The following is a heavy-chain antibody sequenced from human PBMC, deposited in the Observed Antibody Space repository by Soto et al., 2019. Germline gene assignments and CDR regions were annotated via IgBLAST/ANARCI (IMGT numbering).Heavy chain of an antibody. CDR1: GYTFTDYG. CDR3: ARDAQYSSRWHPIDY. D-gene: IGHD6-19*01. J-gene: IGHJ4*02. CDR2: IHTYHGNT. V-gene: IGHV1-18*01. Sequence: QVQLVQSGAEVKKPGASVKVYCKASGYTFTDYGISWVRQAPGQGLEWLGWIHTYHGNTNYAQKVQGRVTMTTDSSTSTAYMELRSLRSDDTAVYYCARDAQYSSRWHPIDYWGQGTLVTVSS.